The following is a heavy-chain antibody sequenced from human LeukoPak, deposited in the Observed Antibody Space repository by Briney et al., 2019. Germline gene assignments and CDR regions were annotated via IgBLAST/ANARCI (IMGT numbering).Heavy chain of an antibody. Sequence: ASVKVSCKASGCTFSSYAISWVRQPPGQGLDWMGGIIPIFGTANYAQKFQGRVMIIADKSTSTAYMELSSLRSEDTAVYYCARVDIVVVPAAHNWFDPWGQGTLVTVSS. D-gene: IGHD2-2*03. CDR1: GCTFSSYA. J-gene: IGHJ5*02. CDR3: ARVDIVVVPAAHNWFDP. V-gene: IGHV1-69*06. CDR2: IIPIFGTA.